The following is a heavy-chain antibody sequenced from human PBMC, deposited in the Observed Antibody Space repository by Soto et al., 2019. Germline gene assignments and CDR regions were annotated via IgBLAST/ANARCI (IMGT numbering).Heavy chain of an antibody. Sequence: PSETLSLTCTVSGGSMRNYFWTWIRQPPGKGLEWIGYIHYSGATSFFPSYNPSLRGRVTISEDTSKNQFSLKLSSVTTADTAVYFCAAGEASSRNLAPYYLDFWGQGTLVTVSS. CDR2: IHYSGATSFFP. J-gene: IGHJ4*02. CDR1: GGSMRNYF. V-gene: IGHV4-59*01. CDR3: AAGEASSRNLAPYYLDF. D-gene: IGHD6-13*01.